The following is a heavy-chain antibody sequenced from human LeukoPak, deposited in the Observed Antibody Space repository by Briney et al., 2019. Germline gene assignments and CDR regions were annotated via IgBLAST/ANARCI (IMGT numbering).Heavy chain of an antibody. Sequence: PSEILSLTCTVSGGSISGYYWSWIRQPPGKGLEWIGFIHYSGITNYNPSLKSRLTISLDMSKNQFSLRLTSVTTADTAVYYCAKRPVVATFDYWGQGTLVTVSS. CDR3: AKRPVVATFDY. CDR1: GGSISGYY. D-gene: IGHD2-15*01. V-gene: IGHV4-59*01. J-gene: IGHJ4*02. CDR2: IHYSGIT.